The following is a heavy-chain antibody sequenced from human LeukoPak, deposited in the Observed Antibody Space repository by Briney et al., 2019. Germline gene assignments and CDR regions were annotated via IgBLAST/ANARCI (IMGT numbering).Heavy chain of an antibody. D-gene: IGHD1-26*01. CDR2: IIPIFGTA. Sequence: SVKVSCKASGGTFSSYAISWVRQAPGQGLEWMGGIIPIFGTANYAQKFQGRVTITTDESTSTAYMELSSLRSEDTAVYYCARDQYSGSSNPVHYFDYWGQGTLVTVSS. V-gene: IGHV1-69*05. CDR3: ARDQYSGSSNPVHYFDY. CDR1: GGTFSSYA. J-gene: IGHJ4*02.